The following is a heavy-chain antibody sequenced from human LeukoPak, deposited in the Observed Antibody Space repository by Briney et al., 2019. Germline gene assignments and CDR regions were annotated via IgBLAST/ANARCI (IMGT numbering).Heavy chain of an antibody. CDR1: GFTFSSYA. CDR2: ITSSAGST. CDR3: AKVGSERKLNGNVDY. Sequence: GGSLRLSCAASGFTFSSYALSWVRQAPGKGLEWVSSITSSAGSTYYADSVKGRFTISRDNSKNTLYLQMNNLRAEDTAVYYCAKVGSERKLNGNVDYWGQGTLVTVSS. D-gene: IGHD1-26*01. J-gene: IGHJ4*02. V-gene: IGHV3-23*01.